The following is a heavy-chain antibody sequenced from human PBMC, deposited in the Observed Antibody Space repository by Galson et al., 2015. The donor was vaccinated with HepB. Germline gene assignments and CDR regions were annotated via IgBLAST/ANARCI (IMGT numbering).Heavy chain of an antibody. J-gene: IGHJ4*02. CDR3: ARDQGGTLFDY. CDR1: GGSISSGSYY. CDR2: IYTSGST. V-gene: IGHV4-61*02. D-gene: IGHD1-26*01. Sequence: LSLTCTVSGGSISSGSYYWSWIRQPAGKGLEWIGRIYTSGSTNYNPSLKSRVTMSVDTSKNQFSLKLSSVTAADTAVYYCARDQGGTLFDYWGQGTLVTVSS.